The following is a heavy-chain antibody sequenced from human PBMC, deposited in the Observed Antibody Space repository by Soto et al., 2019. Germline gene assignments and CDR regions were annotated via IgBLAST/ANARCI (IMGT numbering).Heavy chain of an antibody. CDR2: ISGSGGST. Sequence: GGSLRLSCAASGFTLSTYAMSWVRQAPGKGLEWVSAISGSGGSTYYEDSVKGRFTISRDNSKNTLYLQMNSLRAEDTAVYYCAKAPFSWGSSSAAMFGPRGWFDPWGQGTLVTVSS. J-gene: IGHJ5*02. CDR1: GFTLSTYA. V-gene: IGHV3-23*01. D-gene: IGHD6-13*01. CDR3: AKAPFSWGSSSAAMFGPRGWFDP.